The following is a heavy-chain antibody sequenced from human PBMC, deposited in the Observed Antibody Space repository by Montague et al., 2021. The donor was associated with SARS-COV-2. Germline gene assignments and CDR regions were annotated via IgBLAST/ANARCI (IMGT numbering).Heavy chain of an antibody. CDR1: GGSTSSGGYY. J-gene: IGHJ2*01. D-gene: IGHD1-1*01. Sequence: TLSLTCTVSGGSTSSGGYYWSWIRQPPGKGLEWFGYNSYSGSNYSNPTLQSRVTISVDTSKYHFSLKLGSVTAADTAVYYCARWRSTSIWYFDLWGRGTLVTVSS. V-gene: IGHV4-31*03. CDR2: NSYSGSN. CDR3: ARWRSTSIWYFDL.